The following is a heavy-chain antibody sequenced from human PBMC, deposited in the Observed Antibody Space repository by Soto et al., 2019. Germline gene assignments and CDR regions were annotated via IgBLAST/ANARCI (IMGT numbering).Heavy chain of an antibody. CDR1: GFTFGSHG. CDR3: VKRTGGPEYYFDY. CDR2: ISYDETNE. D-gene: IGHD1-1*01. Sequence: GGSLRLSCVASGFTFGSHGMHWVRQAPGKGLEWVAVISYDETNEHYVDSVKGRYTISRDNSKSILYLQMNRLRPEDTAVYKCVKRTGGPEYYFDYWGQGTLVTVSS. J-gene: IGHJ4*02. V-gene: IGHV3-30*18.